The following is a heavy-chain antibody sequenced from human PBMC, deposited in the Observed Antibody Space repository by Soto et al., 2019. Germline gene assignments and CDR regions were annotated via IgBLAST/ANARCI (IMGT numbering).Heavy chain of an antibody. CDR1: GGSISSYY. Sequence: SETLSLTCTVSGGSISSYYWSWIRQPPGKGLEWIGYIYYSGSTNYNPSLKSRVTISVDTSKNQFSLKLSSVTAADTAVYYCASGGVVPAAYFDYWGQGTLVTVSS. D-gene: IGHD2-2*01. V-gene: IGHV4-59*08. CDR2: IYYSGST. CDR3: ASGGVVPAAYFDY. J-gene: IGHJ4*02.